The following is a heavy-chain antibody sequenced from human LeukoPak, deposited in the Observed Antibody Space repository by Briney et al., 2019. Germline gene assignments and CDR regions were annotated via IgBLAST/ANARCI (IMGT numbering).Heavy chain of an antibody. D-gene: IGHD2-21*02. V-gene: IGHV7-4-1*02. CDR2: INTNTGNP. Sequence: ASVKVSCKASGYIFTNYGMSWVRQAPGQGLQWMGWINTNTGNPTYAQGFTGRFVFSLDISVSTAYLQISSLKAEDTAVYYCARSYGAFEGDTYYYYGMDVWGQGTTVTVSS. CDR1: GYIFTNYG. CDR3: ARSYGAFEGDTYYYYGMDV. J-gene: IGHJ6*02.